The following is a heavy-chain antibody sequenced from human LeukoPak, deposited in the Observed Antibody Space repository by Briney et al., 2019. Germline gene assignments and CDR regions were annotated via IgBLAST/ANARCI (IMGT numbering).Heavy chain of an antibody. J-gene: IGHJ4*02. V-gene: IGHV3-23*01. CDR1: GFTFSSYA. Sequence: PGVSLRLSCAASGFTFSSYAMSWVRQAPGKGLEWVSAISGSGGSTYYADSVKGRFTISRDNSKNTLYLQMNSLRAEDTAVYYCAKALYYYDSSGYLDYWGQGTLVTVSS. D-gene: IGHD3-22*01. CDR3: AKALYYYDSSGYLDY. CDR2: ISGSGGST.